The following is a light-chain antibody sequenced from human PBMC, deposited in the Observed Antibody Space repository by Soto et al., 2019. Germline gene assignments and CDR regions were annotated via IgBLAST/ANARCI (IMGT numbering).Light chain of an antibody. CDR1: QDIGDW. V-gene: IGKV1-5*01. CDR2: AAS. CDR3: QQYETYSPWT. J-gene: IGKJ1*01. Sequence: DIQMTQSPSTLSGSVGDRVTITCRASQDIGDWLAWYQQKPGKAPKLLVYAASSLQSGVPSRFSGSGSGTDFTLTISSLQPDDFATYYCQQYETYSPWTFGQGTKVDIK.